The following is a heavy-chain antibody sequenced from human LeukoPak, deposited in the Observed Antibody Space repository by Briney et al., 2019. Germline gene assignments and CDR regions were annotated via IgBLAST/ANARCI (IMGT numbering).Heavy chain of an antibody. J-gene: IGHJ4*02. Sequence: PGGSLRLSCAASGFTFSSYWMGWVRQAPGKGLEWVANIKQDGSEKYHVDSVKGRFTISRDTAQSSLYLQMNSLRAEDTAVYYCASAAGNGVYWGQGTLVTVSS. CDR2: IKQDGSEK. CDR3: ASAAGNGVY. D-gene: IGHD2-8*01. CDR1: GFTFSSYW. V-gene: IGHV3-7*03.